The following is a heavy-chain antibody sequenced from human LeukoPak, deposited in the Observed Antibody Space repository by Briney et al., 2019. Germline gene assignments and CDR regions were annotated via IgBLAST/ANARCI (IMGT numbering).Heavy chain of an antibody. Sequence: GGSLRLSCAASGFTVSSNYMTWVRQAPGKGLEWVSVIYSGGSTYYADSVKGRFTISRDSSKNTLYLQLNSLRAEDTAVYYCARDRVAATGSGDAFDIWGQGTMVTVSS. CDR1: GFTVSSNY. CDR2: IYSGGST. V-gene: IGHV3-53*01. J-gene: IGHJ3*02. D-gene: IGHD6-13*01. CDR3: ARDRVAATGSGDAFDI.